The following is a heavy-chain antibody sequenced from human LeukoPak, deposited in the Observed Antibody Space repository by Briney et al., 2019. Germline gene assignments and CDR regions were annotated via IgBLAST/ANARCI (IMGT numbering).Heavy chain of an antibody. D-gene: IGHD1-26*01. CDR1: GFTFDDYG. J-gene: IGHJ6*03. Sequence: PGGSLRLSCAASGFTFDDYGMSWVRQAPGKGLEWVSGINWNGGGTGYADSVKGRFTISRDNAKNSLYLQMNSLRAEDTALYYCARDNGIVGASAYYYYYYMDVWGKGTTVTVSS. CDR3: ARDNGIVGASAYYYYYYMDV. V-gene: IGHV3-20*04. CDR2: INWNGGGT.